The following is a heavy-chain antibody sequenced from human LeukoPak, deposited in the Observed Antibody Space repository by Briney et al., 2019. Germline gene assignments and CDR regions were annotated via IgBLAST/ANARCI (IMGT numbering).Heavy chain of an antibody. CDR3: AKGLDSSNWFVDY. Sequence: GGSLRLSCAASAFTFSNYVMSWARQAPGKGLEWVSSINENGAGTYYADSVRGRFTISRDNSKNTLFLQMNSLRADDTAIYYCAKGLDSSNWFVDYWGQGTLVTVSS. CDR1: AFTFSNYV. D-gene: IGHD6-13*01. V-gene: IGHV3-23*01. J-gene: IGHJ4*02. CDR2: INENGAGT.